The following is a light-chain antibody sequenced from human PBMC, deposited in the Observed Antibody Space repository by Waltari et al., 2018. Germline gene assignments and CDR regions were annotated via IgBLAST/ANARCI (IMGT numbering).Light chain of an antibody. V-gene: IGKV4-1*01. J-gene: IGKJ1*01. Sequence: DIVMTQSPDSLAVSLGERATINCKSSQSVLYSSNNKNYLAWYQQKPGQHPKLLIYWASTRESWVPDRFSGSGSGTDFTLTISSLQAADVAVYYCQQYYSTPWTFGQGTKVEIK. CDR3: QQYYSTPWT. CDR1: QSVLYSSNNKNY. CDR2: WAS.